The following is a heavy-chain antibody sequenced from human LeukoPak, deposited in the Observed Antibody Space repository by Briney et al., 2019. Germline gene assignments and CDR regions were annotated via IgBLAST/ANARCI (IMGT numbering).Heavy chain of an antibody. CDR2: IWYDGTNK. CDR3: ARGQCLDY. V-gene: IGHV3-33*01. Sequence: GGSLRLSCAASGFTFSSYGMHWVRQAPGKGLEWVASIWYDGTNKNYADSVKGRFTISRDNSKSTVYLQMNSLRAEDTAVYYCARGQCLDYWGQGTLVTVSS. J-gene: IGHJ4*02. D-gene: IGHD6-19*01. CDR1: GFTFSSYG.